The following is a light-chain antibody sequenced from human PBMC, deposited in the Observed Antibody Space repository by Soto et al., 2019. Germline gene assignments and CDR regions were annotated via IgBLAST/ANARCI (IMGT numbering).Light chain of an antibody. CDR1: SGDIGAYNF. CDR2: DVT. CDR3: SSYTTSSTYV. V-gene: IGLV2-14*01. J-gene: IGLJ1*01. Sequence: QSVLTQPASVSGSPGQSITISCTGSSGDIGAYNFATWYQQHPDKAPKLMVFDVTNRPSGVSDRFSGSKSGNTASLTISGLQAEDEAEYYCSSYTTSSTYVFGTGAKVTVL.